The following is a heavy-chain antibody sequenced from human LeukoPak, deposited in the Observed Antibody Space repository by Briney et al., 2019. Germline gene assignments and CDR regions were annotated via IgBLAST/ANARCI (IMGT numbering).Heavy chain of an antibody. D-gene: IGHD3-22*01. CDR1: GGSITTTNY. CDR2: ISLSGYT. V-gene: IGHV4-4*02. CDR3: ARGLGVVVRDAFDI. Sequence: SGTLSLTCGVSGGSITTTNYWSWVRQSPGRGLEWIGEISLSGYTGFNPSLRGRVTMSLDASKNHLSHTLTSVTAADTSIYYCARGLGVVVRDAFDIWGQGTTVTVSS. J-gene: IGHJ3*02.